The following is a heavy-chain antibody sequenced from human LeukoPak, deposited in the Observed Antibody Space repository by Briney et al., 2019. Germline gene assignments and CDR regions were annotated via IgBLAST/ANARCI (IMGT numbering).Heavy chain of an antibody. CDR3: ARLHSSSWADY. J-gene: IGHJ4*02. V-gene: IGHV3-23*01. CDR2: ISGSGAGT. Sequence: GGSLRLSCAASGFTFSSYVMSWVRQAPGKGLEWVSGISGSGAGTYYADSVRGRFTISRDNSKKTLFLQMSSLRIEDAAVYYCARLHSSSWADYWGQGTLVTVSS. D-gene: IGHD6-13*01. CDR1: GFTFSSYV.